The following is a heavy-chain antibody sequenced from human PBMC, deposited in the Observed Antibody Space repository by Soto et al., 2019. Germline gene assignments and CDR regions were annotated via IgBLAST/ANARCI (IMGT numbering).Heavy chain of an antibody. CDR2: IYYSGST. CDR1: GGSISSYY. J-gene: IGHJ5*02. D-gene: IGHD3-3*01. Sequence: SETLSLTCTVSGGSISSYYWSWIRQPPGRGLEWIGYIYYSGSTNYNPSLKSRVTISVDTSKNQFSLKLSSVTAADTAVYYCARNRFLEWFDPWGQGTLVTVSS. CDR3: ARNRFLEWFDP. V-gene: IGHV4-59*01.